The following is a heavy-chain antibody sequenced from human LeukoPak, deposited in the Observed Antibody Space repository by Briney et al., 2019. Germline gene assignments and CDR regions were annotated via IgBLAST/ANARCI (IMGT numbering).Heavy chain of an antibody. CDR2: ISYDGSNK. V-gene: IGHV3-30*18. Sequence: GRSLRLSCAASGFTFNTYGVHWVRQAPGKGLEWVAVISYDGSNKYYADSVKGRFTISRDNSKNTLYLQVNSLRAEDTAVYHCAKALLTGTYYYYAMDVWGQGTTVTVSS. CDR3: AKALLTGTYYYYAMDV. D-gene: IGHD1-20*01. CDR1: GFTFNTYG. J-gene: IGHJ6*02.